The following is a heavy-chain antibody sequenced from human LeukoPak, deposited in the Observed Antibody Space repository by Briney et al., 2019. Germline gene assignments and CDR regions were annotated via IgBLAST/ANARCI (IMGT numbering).Heavy chain of an antibody. CDR1: GFTVSSNY. V-gene: IGHV3-23*01. J-gene: IGHJ4*02. CDR2: LSGSGGTT. Sequence: GGSLRLSCAASGFTVSSNYMSWVRQAPGKGLEWVSALSGSGGTTYYADSVKGRFTISRDNSKNTLYLQMNSLTAEDTAVYYCAKGAAWSPVGYNFDYWGQGTLVTVSS. D-gene: IGHD1-26*01. CDR3: AKGAAWSPVGYNFDY.